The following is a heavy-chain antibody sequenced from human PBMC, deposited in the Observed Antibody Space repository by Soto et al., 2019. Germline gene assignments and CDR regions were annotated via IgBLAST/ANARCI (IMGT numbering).Heavy chain of an antibody. V-gene: IGHV2-5*01. Sequence: QITLKESGPTLVKPTQTLTLTCTFSGFSLSTRAVGVGWIRQPPGKALEWLALIYWNDDERYSPSLKNRLTITKDTSKNHVVLTMTNMDPVDTATYYCAHRHELGSFDIWGQGTKVTVSS. D-gene: IGHD1-26*01. CDR1: GFSLSTRAVG. CDR3: AHRHELGSFDI. CDR2: IYWNDDE. J-gene: IGHJ3*02.